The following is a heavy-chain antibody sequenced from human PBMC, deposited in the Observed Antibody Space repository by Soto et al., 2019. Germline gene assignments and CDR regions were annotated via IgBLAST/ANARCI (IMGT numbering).Heavy chain of an antibody. CDR1: GDSISNLDYF. J-gene: IGHJ5*01. Sequence: QVQLLESGPGLVKPSQTLSLTCSVSGDSISNLDYFWAWIRQPPGQALEYIGYIYKSATTYYNPSFESRVAISAETSKSQFSLNVTSVTAADTAVYFCARGRYCLTGRCFPNWFDSWGQGALVTVSS. CDR3: ARGRYCLTGRCFPNWFDS. CDR2: IYKSATT. D-gene: IGHD7-27*01. V-gene: IGHV4-30-4*01.